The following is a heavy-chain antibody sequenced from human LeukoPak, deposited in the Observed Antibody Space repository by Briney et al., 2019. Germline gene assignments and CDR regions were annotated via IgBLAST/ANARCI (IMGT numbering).Heavy chain of an antibody. J-gene: IGHJ3*02. CDR2: ISAYNGNT. CDR1: GYTFTSYG. V-gene: IGHV1-18*01. D-gene: IGHD1-26*01. CDR3: ASDIVGATDGAFDI. Sequence: ASVKVSCKASGYTFTSYGISWVRQAPGQGLEWMGWISAYNGNTNYAQKLQGRVTMTTDTSTSTAYMELRSLRSDDTAVYYCASDIVGATDGAFDIWGQGTMVTVSS.